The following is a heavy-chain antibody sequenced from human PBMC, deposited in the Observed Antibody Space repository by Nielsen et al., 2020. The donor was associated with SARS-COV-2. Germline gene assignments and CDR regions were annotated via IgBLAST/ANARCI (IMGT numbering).Heavy chain of an antibody. V-gene: IGHV3-66*01. Sequence: GGSLRLSCAASGFTVSSSYMSWVRQAPGKGLEWVSLIYSGGSTYYADSVKGRFTISRDNSKNTLYLQMNSLRAEDTAVYYCARVFSTPYYFDYWGQGTLVTVSS. J-gene: IGHJ4*02. CDR2: IYSGGST. CDR1: GFTVSSSY. D-gene: IGHD3-3*01. CDR3: ARVFSTPYYFDY.